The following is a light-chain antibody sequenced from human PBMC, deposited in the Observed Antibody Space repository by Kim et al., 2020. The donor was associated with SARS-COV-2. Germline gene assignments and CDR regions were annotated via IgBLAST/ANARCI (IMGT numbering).Light chain of an antibody. V-gene: IGKV3-11*01. CDR3: QQRKDWPPLT. CDR2: DAS. CDR1: QSVDNY. J-gene: IGKJ4*01. Sequence: EIVLKQSPVTLSLSPGERATLSCRSSQSVDNYLAWYQQKPGQAPRLLIYDASNRVTGIPPRFSGSGSGTDFTLTISSLEPEDFAIYYCQQRKDWPPLTFGGGTKVDIK.